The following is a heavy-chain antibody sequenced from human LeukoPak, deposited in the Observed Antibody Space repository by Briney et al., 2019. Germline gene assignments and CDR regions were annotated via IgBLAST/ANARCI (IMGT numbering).Heavy chain of an antibody. Sequence: GGSLRLSCAASGFNFGTYAMHWVRQAPGKGLEWVAVILSDGSLENSANSVRGRFIISRDNSKKTLFPQMNRLRIEDTAVYYCARGAILGGYNLIDDWGQGTLVTVSS. CDR1: GFNFGTYA. CDR3: ARGAILGGYNLIDD. V-gene: IGHV3-30*04. D-gene: IGHD1-26*01. J-gene: IGHJ4*02. CDR2: ILSDGSLE.